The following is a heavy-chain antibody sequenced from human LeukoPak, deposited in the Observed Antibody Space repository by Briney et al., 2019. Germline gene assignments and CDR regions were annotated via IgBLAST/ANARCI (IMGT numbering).Heavy chain of an antibody. CDR1: GGSISSSGSISSSSYY. J-gene: IGHJ6*03. V-gene: IGHV4-39*07. D-gene: IGHD6-6*01. CDR3: ARLDIAARHYYYYYMDV. CDR2: IYYTGST. Sequence: SETLSLTCTVSGGSISSSGSISSSSYYWGWIRQPPGKGLEWIGSIYYTGSTYYNPSLKSRVTISVDTSKNQFSLKLSSVTAADTAVYYCARLDIAARHYYYYYMDVWGKGTTVTVSS.